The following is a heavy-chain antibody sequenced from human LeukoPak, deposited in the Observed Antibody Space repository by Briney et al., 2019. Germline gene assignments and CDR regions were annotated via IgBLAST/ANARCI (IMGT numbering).Heavy chain of an antibody. CDR3: ARLRYSGSYGYYYYYYGMDV. J-gene: IGHJ6*02. Sequence: SETLSLTCTVSGGSISSYYWSWIRQPPGKGLEWIGYIYYSGSTYYNPSLKSRVTISVDTSKNQFSLKLSSVTAADTAVYYCARLRYSGSYGYYYYYYGMDVWGQGTTVTVSS. CDR2: IYYSGST. D-gene: IGHD1-26*01. V-gene: IGHV4-59*08. CDR1: GGSISSYY.